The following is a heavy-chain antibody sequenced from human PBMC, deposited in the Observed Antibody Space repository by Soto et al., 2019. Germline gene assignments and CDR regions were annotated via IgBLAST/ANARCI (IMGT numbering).Heavy chain of an antibody. J-gene: IGHJ6*02. CDR2: IYYSGST. D-gene: IGHD3-10*01. CDR3: ARISGSGSFSYYYYGMDV. V-gene: IGHV4-61*01. CDR1: GGSVSSGSYY. Sequence: SETLSLTCTVSGGSVSSGSYYWSWIRQPPGKGLEWIGYIYYSGSTNYNPSLKSRVTISVDTSKNQFSLKLSSVTAADTAVYYCARISGSGSFSYYYYGMDVLGQGTTVTVSS.